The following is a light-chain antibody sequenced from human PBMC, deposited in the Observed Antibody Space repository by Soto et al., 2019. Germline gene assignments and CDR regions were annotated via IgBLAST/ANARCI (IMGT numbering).Light chain of an antibody. Sequence: SALTQPASVSGSPGQSITISCTGTSSDVGGYNYVSWYQQHPGKAPKLMIYDVRNRPSGVPNRFSGSKSGNTASLTISGLQAEDEADYYCSSYSSSGTLNYVFGTGTKVTVL. CDR1: SSDVGGYNY. V-gene: IGLV2-14*01. J-gene: IGLJ1*01. CDR2: DVR. CDR3: SSYSSSGTLNYV.